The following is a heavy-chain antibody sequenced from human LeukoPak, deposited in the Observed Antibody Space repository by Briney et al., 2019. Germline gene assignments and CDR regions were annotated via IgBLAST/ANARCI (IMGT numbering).Heavy chain of an antibody. J-gene: IGHJ6*02. CDR2: INTNNGNP. CDR1: GYTFTSYA. CDR3: ARARGPTGASHYGMDV. Sequence: ASVKVSCKASGYTFTSYAMNWVRQAPGQGLEWMGWINTNNGNPTYAQSFTGRFVFSLDTSVSTAYLQISSLKAEDTAVYYCARARGPTGASHYGMDVWGQGTTVTVSS. D-gene: IGHD1-1*01. V-gene: IGHV7-4-1*02.